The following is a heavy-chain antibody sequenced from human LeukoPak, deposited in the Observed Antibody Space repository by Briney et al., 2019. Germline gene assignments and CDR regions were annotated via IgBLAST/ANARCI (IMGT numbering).Heavy chain of an antibody. V-gene: IGHV3-7*01. J-gene: IGHJ5*02. CDR3: VRQAGVS. Sequence: GGSLRLSCAASGFTISDYSMTWVRQAPGKGLECVANIKGDGSEKNYVDSVKGRFTISRDNAKNSLYLQMNSLRAEDTALYYCVRQAGVSWGQGTLVTVSS. D-gene: IGHD6-19*01. CDR1: GFTISDYS. CDR2: IKGDGSEK.